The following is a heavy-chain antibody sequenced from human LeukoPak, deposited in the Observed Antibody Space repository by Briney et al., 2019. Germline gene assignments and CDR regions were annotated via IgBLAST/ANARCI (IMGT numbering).Heavy chain of an antibody. V-gene: IGHV3-30*03. CDR1: GFTFSSYG. Sequence: QPGGSLRLSCAASGFTFSSYGMHWVRQAPGKGLEWVAVISYDGSNKYYADSVKGRFTISRDNSMNTLYLQMNSLRAEDTAVYSCARASGPFDYWGQGTLVTVSS. CDR2: ISYDGSNK. J-gene: IGHJ4*02. D-gene: IGHD3-10*01. CDR3: ARASGPFDY.